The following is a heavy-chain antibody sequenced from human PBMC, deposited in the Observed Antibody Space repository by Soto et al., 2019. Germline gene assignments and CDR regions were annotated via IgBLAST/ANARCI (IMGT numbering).Heavy chain of an antibody. V-gene: IGHV1-18*01. J-gene: IGHJ5*02. CDR2: INVYNGNT. Sequence: QVQLVQSGGEVKKPGASVKVSCKASGYTFTTYGISWVRQAPGQGLEWMGWINVYNGNTKYAQKLQGRVTMTTDTSTSTAYMELRSLISDDTAVYYCARGVGSGIYYNQYNWFDPWGQGTLVTASS. CDR3: ARGVGSGIYYNQYNWFDP. D-gene: IGHD3-10*01. CDR1: GYTFTTYG.